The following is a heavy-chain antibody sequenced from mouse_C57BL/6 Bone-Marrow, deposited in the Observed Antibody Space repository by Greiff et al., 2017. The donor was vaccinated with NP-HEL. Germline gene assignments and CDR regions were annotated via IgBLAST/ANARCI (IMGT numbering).Heavy chain of an antibody. D-gene: IGHD1-1*01. CDR2: IDPENGDT. Sequence: EVKLMESGAELVRPGASVKLSCTVSGFNIKDDYMHWVKQRPEQGLEWIGWIDPENGDTEYASQFPGKATITADTSSNTAYLQLSSLTSEDTAVYYCTTGGSSPYAMDYWGQGTSVTVSS. V-gene: IGHV14-4*01. CDR1: GFNIKDDY. J-gene: IGHJ4*01. CDR3: TTGGSSPYAMDY.